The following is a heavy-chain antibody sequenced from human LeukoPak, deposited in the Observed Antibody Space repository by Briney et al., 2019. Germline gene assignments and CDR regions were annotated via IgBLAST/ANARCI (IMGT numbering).Heavy chain of an antibody. CDR3: ARDGKAGDWYFDL. J-gene: IGHJ2*01. CDR1: GFTFDDYA. CDR2: ISWDSGSI. D-gene: IGHD6-19*01. Sequence: GGSLRLSCAASGFTFDDYAMHWVRQAPGKGLEWVSGISWDSGSIGYADSVKGRFTISRDNAKNSLYLQMSSLRAEDMALYYCARDGKAGDWYFDLWGRGTLVTVSS. V-gene: IGHV3-9*03.